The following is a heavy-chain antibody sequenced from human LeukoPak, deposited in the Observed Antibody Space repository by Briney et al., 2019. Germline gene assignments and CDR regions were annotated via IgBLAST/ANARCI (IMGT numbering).Heavy chain of an antibody. CDR3: ASPFYCNSTTCYDS. V-gene: IGHV4-59*12. CDR1: GGSISSYY. CDR2: IYYSGST. Sequence: ASETLSLTCTVSGGSISSYYWSWIRQPPGKGLEWIGYIYYSGSTNYNPSLKSRVTISVDTSKNQFSLKLTSVTAADTAVYYCASPFYCNSTTCYDSWGQGTLVTVSS. D-gene: IGHD2-2*01. J-gene: IGHJ4*02.